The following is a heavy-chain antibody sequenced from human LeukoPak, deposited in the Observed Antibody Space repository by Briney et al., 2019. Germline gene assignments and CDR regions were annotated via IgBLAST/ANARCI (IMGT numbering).Heavy chain of an antibody. V-gene: IGHV4-59*01. J-gene: IGHJ5*02. CDR3: AREVIAAAGRRWFDP. D-gene: IGHD6-13*01. CDR1: GGSISSYY. Sequence: SETLSLTCTVSGGSISSYYWSWIRQPPGKGLEWIGYIYYSGSTNYNPSLKSRVTISVDTSKNQFSLKLSSVTAADTAVYYCAREVIAAAGRRWFDPWGQGTLVTISS. CDR2: IYYSGST.